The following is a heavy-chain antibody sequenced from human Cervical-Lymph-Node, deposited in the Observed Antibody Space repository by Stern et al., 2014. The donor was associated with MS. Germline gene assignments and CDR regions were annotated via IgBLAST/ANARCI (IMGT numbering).Heavy chain of an antibody. J-gene: IGHJ4*02. CDR3: AKDRRGD. Sequence: VQSGGSLRLSCAASGFTFNNYAMNWVRQAPGKGLEWVSAISPGGTYTYYADSVKGRFTISRDNSTNTVYLQMNSLRAEDSAVYYCAKDRRGDWGQGTLVTVSS. CDR1: GFTFNNYA. D-gene: IGHD3-10*01. V-gene: IGHV3-23*01. CDR2: ISPGGTYT.